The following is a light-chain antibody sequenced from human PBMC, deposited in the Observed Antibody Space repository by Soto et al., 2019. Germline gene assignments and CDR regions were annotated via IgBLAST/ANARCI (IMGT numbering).Light chain of an antibody. CDR1: QSVSTY. Sequence: EIVLTQSPATLSLSPGESVTLSCRTSQSVSTYFAWYQQKPGRAPRLLIYDASNRATGIPARFIGSGSGTDFTLTISSLAPEDFAVYYCQQRSNWPITFGQGTRLEIK. CDR2: DAS. CDR3: QQRSNWPIT. J-gene: IGKJ5*01. V-gene: IGKV3-11*01.